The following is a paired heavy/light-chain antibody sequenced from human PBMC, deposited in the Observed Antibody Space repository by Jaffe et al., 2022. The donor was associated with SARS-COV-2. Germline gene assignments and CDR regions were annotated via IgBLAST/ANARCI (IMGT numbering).Heavy chain of an antibody. J-gene: IGHJ5*02. D-gene: IGHD6-25*01. CDR3: AREPHLGAAAGIDP. Sequence: QLQLQESGPGLVKPSQTLSLTCTVSGGSVNTGGLRWSWIRHHPGKGLEWIGNIYYSGITYSNPSLRRRLSLSVDTSKNLFSLKLSSVTAADTAVYYCAREPHLGAAAGIDPWGQGLLVTVSS. CDR1: GGSVNTGGLR. CDR2: IYYSGIT. V-gene: IGHV4-31*03.
Light chain of an antibody. J-gene: IGKJ3*01. CDR3: LQNYNYPLT. CDR1: QDIRSN. V-gene: IGKV1-6*01. CDR2: AAS. Sequence: IQMTQSPSSLSASVGDRVTISCRASQDIRSNLGWYQQKPGQPPKLLIYAASTLQSGVPSRFSGSGSGTDFTLTINSLQPDDFATYFCLQNYNYPLTFGPGTKVDFK.